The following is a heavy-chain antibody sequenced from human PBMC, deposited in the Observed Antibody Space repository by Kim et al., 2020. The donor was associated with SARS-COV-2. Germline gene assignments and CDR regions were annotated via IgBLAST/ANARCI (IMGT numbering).Heavy chain of an antibody. CDR3: ASEYYYGSGETWGDP. V-gene: IGHV5-10-1*01. J-gene: IGHJ5*02. Sequence: GESLKISRKGSGYSFTSYWISWVRQMPGKGLEWMGRIDPSDSYTNYSPSFQGHVTISADKSISTAYLQWSSLKASDTAMYYWASEYYYGSGETWGDPWGQGTLVTVSS. CDR1: GYSFTSYW. D-gene: IGHD3-10*01. CDR2: IDPSDSYT.